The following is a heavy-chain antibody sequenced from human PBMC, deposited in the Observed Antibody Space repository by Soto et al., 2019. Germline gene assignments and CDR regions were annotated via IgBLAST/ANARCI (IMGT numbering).Heavy chain of an antibody. CDR1: GGSISSSNW. CDR2: IYHSGST. J-gene: IGHJ4*02. CDR3: ARDPRGPTVTTNYFDY. Sequence: SETLSLTCAVSGGSISSSNWWSWVRQPPGKGLEWIGEIYHSGSTNYNPSLKSRVTISVDKSKNQFSLKLSSVTAADTAVYYCARDPRGPTVTTNYFDYWGQGTLVTVSS. V-gene: IGHV4-4*02. D-gene: IGHD4-4*01.